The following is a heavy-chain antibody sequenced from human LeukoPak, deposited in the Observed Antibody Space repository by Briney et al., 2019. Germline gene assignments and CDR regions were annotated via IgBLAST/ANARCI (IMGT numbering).Heavy chain of an antibody. V-gene: IGHV1-46*01. J-gene: IGHJ4*02. CDR1: GYIFTSYF. D-gene: IGHD2-21*02. Sequence: ASVKVSCKASGYIFTSYFIHWVRQAPGQGLEWMGILNPSGGSTSYAQKFQGRVTMTRDTSISTAYMELSRLRSDDTAVYYCARDGREEVTADWGQGTLVTVSS. CDR2: LNPSGGST. CDR3: ARDGREEVTAD.